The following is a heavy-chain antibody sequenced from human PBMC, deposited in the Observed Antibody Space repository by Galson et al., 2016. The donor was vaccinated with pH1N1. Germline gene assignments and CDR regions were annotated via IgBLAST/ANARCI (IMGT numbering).Heavy chain of an antibody. CDR1: GFTFSTYS. D-gene: IGHD3-3*01. J-gene: IGHJ6*03. CDR2: ISPSGNYI. CDR3: AKESNEKGITIFGVIIPYYYYYFMDV. Sequence: SLRLSCAASGFTFSTYSMNWVRQAPGKGLEWVSSISPSGNYIYYSDSVKGRFTISRENAKNSLYLQMNSLRAEDTAVYYCAKESNEKGITIFGVIIPYYYYYFMDVWGKGTTVTVSS. V-gene: IGHV3-21*06.